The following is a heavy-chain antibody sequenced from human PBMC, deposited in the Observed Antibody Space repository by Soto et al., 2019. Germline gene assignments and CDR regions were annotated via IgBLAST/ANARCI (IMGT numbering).Heavy chain of an antibody. Sequence: QLQLHESGTGLVKPSETLALTCTLSGSSITSTTYFWAGIRKPPGKGLEWVGSIDYSGKTHYNPSLKSRVTLSVDRSKTQLCLHMSAVTAADKAVYYCAKDLSRPVRFDYCGQGRLVAVSS. J-gene: IGHJ4*02. D-gene: IGHD2-2*01. CDR1: GSSITSTTYF. CDR2: IDYSGKT. CDR3: AKDLSRPVRFDY. V-gene: IGHV4-39*02.